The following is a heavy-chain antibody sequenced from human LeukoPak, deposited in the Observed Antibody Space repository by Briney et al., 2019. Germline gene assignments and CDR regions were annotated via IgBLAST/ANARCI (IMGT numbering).Heavy chain of an antibody. CDR2: ISSSGSTI. CDR3: AELGITMIGGV. D-gene: IGHD3-10*02. V-gene: IGHV3-48*03. CDR1: GFTFDDYA. Sequence: GGCLRLSCAASGFTFDDYAMHWVRQAPGKGLEWVSYISSSGSTIYYADSVKGRFTISRDNAKNSLYLQMNSLRAEDTAVYYCAELGITMIGGVWGKGTTVTISS. J-gene: IGHJ6*04.